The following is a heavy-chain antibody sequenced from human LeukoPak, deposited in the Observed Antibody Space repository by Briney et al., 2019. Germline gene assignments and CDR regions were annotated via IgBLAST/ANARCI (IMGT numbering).Heavy chain of an antibody. J-gene: IGHJ4*02. CDR1: GFTFSSYA. CDR3: AKDFRGSGWHLFDY. V-gene: IGHV3-23*01. Sequence: GGSLRLSCAASGFTFSSYAMSWVRQAPGKGLEWVSAISGSGGSTYYADSVKGRFTIPRDNSKNTLYLQMNSLRAEDTAVYYCAKDFRGSGWHLFDYWGQGTLVTVSS. D-gene: IGHD6-19*01. CDR2: ISGSGGST.